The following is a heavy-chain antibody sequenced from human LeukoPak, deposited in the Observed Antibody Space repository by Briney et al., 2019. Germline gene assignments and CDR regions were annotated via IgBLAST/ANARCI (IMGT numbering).Heavy chain of an antibody. CDR1: GFTFSSYW. D-gene: IGHD2-2*01. CDR2: IKQDGSEK. J-gene: IGHJ6*02. V-gene: IGHV3-7*03. CDR3: AKVSRIVVVPADFYGMDV. Sequence: PGGSLRLSCAASGFTFSSYWMSWVRQAPGEGLEWVANIKQDGSEKYYADSVKGRFTISRDNSKNTLYLQMNSLRAEDTAVYYCAKVSRIVVVPADFYGMDVWGQGTTVTVSS.